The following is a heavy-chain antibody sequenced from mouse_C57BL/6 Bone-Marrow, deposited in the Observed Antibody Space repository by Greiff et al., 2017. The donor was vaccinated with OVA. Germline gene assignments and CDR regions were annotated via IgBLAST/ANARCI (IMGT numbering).Heavy chain of an antibody. D-gene: IGHD1-1*01. CDR3: ASDYGSSYDSYFDD. Sequence: VQLQQSGAELARPGASVKLSCKASGYTFTSYGISWVKQRTGQGLEWIGEIYPRSGNTYYNEKFKGKATLTADKSSSTAYMELRSLTSEDSAVDFCASDYGSSYDSYFDDWGKGTTLTVAS. V-gene: IGHV1-81*01. J-gene: IGHJ2*01. CDR1: GYTFTSYG. CDR2: IYPRSGNT.